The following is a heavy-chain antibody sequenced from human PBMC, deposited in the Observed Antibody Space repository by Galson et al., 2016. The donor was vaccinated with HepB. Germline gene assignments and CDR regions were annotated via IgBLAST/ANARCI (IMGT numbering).Heavy chain of an antibody. CDR3: ASSGSYYGRSWFDS. CDR2: TYYRSTFHY. J-gene: IGHJ5*01. CDR1: GDSVSSNSAA. D-gene: IGHD1-26*01. V-gene: IGHV6-1*01. Sequence: CAISGDSVSSNSAAWNWIRQSPSRGLEWLGRTYYRSTFHYDYAVSVKSRMTINVDTSKNHFSLQLNSVTPEDTAVYYCASSGSYYGRSWFDSWGPGTLVAVSS.